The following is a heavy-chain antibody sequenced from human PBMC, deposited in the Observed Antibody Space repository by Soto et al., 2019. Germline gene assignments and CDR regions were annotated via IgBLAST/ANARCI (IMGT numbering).Heavy chain of an antibody. V-gene: IGHV3-33*01. Sequence: HPGGSLRLSCAASGFTFSIYGMHWVRQAPGKGLEWLAVIRYDGSNDYYADSVRGRFTISRDNSKNMVYLQMSSLRAEDTALYYCVRDADIVATILNYWGQGTPVTVSS. CDR3: VRDADIVATILNY. CDR1: GFTFSIYG. CDR2: IRYDGSND. D-gene: IGHD5-12*01. J-gene: IGHJ4*02.